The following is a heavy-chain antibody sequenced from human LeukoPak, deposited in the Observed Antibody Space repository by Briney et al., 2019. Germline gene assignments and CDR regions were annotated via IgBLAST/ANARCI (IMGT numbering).Heavy chain of an antibody. CDR3: ARDLDAIQKHSSSWAAKWFDP. CDR2: ISAYNGNT. V-gene: IGHV1-18*01. CDR1: GYTFTSYG. Sequence: ASVKVSCKASGYTFTSYGISWVRQAPGQGLEWMGWISAYNGNTNYAQKLQGRVTMTTDTSTSTAYMELRSLRSDDTAVYYCARDLDAIQKHSSSWAAKWFDPWGQGTLVTVSS. D-gene: IGHD6-13*01. J-gene: IGHJ5*02.